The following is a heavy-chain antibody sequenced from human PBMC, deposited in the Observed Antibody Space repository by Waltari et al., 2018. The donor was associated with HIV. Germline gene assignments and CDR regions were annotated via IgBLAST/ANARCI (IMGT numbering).Heavy chain of an antibody. V-gene: IGHV6-1*01. Sequence: QVQLQQSGPGLVKPSQTLSLTCAISGDSVSRNSAAWNWIRQSPSRRLEWVGRTNSRSKWLNYYAVLLKSRITINGDTPKNHLSPKVNAVTPEETAVYYCARSLGDRNYSEAMDVWGQGTTVTVSS. CDR3: ARSLGDRNYSEAMDV. J-gene: IGHJ6*02. CDR2: TNSRSKWLN. CDR1: GDSVSRNSAA. D-gene: IGHD4-4*01.